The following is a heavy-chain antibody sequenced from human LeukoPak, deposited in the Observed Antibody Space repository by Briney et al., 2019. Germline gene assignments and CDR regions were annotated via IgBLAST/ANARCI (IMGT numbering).Heavy chain of an antibody. V-gene: IGHV1-2*02. CDR3: ARGTRIAARRNWFDP. D-gene: IGHD6-6*01. J-gene: IGHJ5*02. Sequence: ASVKVSCKASGYTFTGYYMHWVRQAPGQGLEWMRWINPNSGGTNYAQKFQGRVTMTRDTSTSTAYMELSRLRSDDTAVYYCARGTRIAARRNWFDPWGQGTLVTVSS. CDR1: GYTFTGYY. CDR2: INPNSGGT.